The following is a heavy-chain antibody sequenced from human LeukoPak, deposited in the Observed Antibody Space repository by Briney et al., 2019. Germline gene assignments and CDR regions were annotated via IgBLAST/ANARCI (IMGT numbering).Heavy chain of an antibody. Sequence: SETLSLTCTVSGGSISSSSYYWGWIRQPPGKGLEWIGSIYYSGSTYYNPSLKSRVTISVDTSKNQFSLKLSSVTAADTAVYYCARGGSGSSASFDIWGQGTMVTVSS. CDR1: GGSISSSSYY. J-gene: IGHJ3*02. D-gene: IGHD3-10*01. CDR3: ARGGSGSSASFDI. CDR2: IYYSGST. V-gene: IGHV4-39*07.